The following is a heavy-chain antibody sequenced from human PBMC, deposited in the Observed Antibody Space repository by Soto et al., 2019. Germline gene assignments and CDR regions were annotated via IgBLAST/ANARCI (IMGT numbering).Heavy chain of an antibody. Sequence: GESLKISCKGSGYSFTSYWISWVRQMPGKGLVWMVRIDPSDSYTNYSPSFQGQVTISADKSISTAYLQWSSLKASDTAMYYCARWIVVVPAAKYYFDYWGQGTLVTVSS. V-gene: IGHV5-10-1*04. CDR2: IDPSDSYT. J-gene: IGHJ4*02. CDR3: ARWIVVVPAAKYYFDY. CDR1: GYSFTSYW. D-gene: IGHD2-2*01.